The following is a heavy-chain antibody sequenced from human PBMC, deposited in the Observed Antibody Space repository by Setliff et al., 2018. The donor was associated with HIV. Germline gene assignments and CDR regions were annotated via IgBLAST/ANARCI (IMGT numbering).Heavy chain of an antibody. J-gene: IGHJ4*02. CDR1: GYSISSGYY. Sequence: PSETLSLTCAVSGYSISSGYYWGWVRQPPEKGLEWIGSFYHSGSTYYNPSLKSRVHISVDTSKNHFSLKLSSVTAADTAVYYCARAPITIFGVIIIPVYFDYWGQGTLVTVS. CDR3: ARAPITIFGVIIIPVYFDY. CDR2: FYHSGST. D-gene: IGHD3-3*01. V-gene: IGHV4-38-2*01.